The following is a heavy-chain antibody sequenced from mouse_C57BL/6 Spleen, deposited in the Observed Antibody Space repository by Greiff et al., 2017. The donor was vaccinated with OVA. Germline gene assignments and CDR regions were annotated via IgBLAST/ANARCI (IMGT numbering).Heavy chain of an antibody. CDR2: IRSKSSNYAT. D-gene: IGHD2-3*01. J-gene: IGHJ4*01. Sequence: EVKLVESGGGLVQPKGSLKLSCAASGFTFNTYAMHWVRQAPGKGLEWVARIRSKSSNYATYYADSVKDRLTISRDDSQSILYLQMNNLTTEDTAMYYCVRAGDGYYEGAMDYWGQGTSVTVSS. CDR3: VRAGDGYYEGAMDY. V-gene: IGHV10-3*01. CDR1: GFTFNTYA.